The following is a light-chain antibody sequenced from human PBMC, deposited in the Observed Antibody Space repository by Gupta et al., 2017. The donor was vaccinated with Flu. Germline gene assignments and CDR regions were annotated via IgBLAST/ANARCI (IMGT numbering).Light chain of an antibody. V-gene: IGKV1-5*03. CDR1: QSIRSW. Sequence: DIQMTQSPSTLSASVGDRVTITCRASQSIRSWLAWYQQKPGKAPNLLIYKTSNLESGVPSRFSGSGSGTEFTLTINGLQPDDFATYYCQQDDSYSITFGGGTEVEI. CDR3: QQDDSYSIT. J-gene: IGKJ4*01. CDR2: KTS.